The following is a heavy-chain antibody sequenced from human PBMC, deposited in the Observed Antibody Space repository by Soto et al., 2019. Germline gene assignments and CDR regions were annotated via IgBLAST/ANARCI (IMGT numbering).Heavy chain of an antibody. J-gene: IGHJ6*02. V-gene: IGHV1-69*13. Sequence: GASVKVSCKAPGGTFSSYAISWVRQAPGQGLEWMGGIIPIFGTANYAQKFQGRVTITADESTSTAYMELSSLRSEDTAVYYCARDPRRGAARPRYYYGMDVWGQGTTVTVSS. D-gene: IGHD6-6*01. CDR2: IIPIFGTA. CDR1: GGTFSSYA. CDR3: ARDPRRGAARPRYYYGMDV.